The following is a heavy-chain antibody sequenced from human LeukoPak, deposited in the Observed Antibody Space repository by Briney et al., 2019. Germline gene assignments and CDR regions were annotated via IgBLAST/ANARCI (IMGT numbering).Heavy chain of an antibody. Sequence: GSLRLSCAASGFTFSDYYMSWIRQAPGKGLEWVSYISSSGSTIYYADSVKGRFTISRDNAKNSLYLQMNSLRAEDTAVYYCASSSYYYYYGMDVWGQGTTVTVSS. CDR3: ASSSYYYYYGMDV. V-gene: IGHV3-11*01. J-gene: IGHJ6*02. CDR2: ISSSGSTI. D-gene: IGHD6-6*01. CDR1: GFTFSDYY.